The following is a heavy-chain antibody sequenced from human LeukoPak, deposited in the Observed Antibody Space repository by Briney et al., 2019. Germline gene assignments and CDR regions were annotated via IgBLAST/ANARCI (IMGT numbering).Heavy chain of an antibody. Sequence: SETLSLTCTVSGGSISSGGYYWSWIRQHPGKGLEWIGYIYYSGSTYYNPSLKGRVTISVDTSKNQFSLKLSSVTAADTAVYYCARVPPHIVVVTHAFDIWGQGTMVTVSS. CDR1: GGSISSGGYY. J-gene: IGHJ3*02. CDR3: ARVPPHIVVVTHAFDI. CDR2: IYYSGST. V-gene: IGHV4-31*03. D-gene: IGHD2-21*02.